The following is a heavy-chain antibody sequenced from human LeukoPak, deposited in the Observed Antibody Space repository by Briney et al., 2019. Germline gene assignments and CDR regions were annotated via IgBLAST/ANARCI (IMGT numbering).Heavy chain of an antibody. Sequence: SETLSLTCTVSGGSISSSSYYWGWIRQPPGKGLEWIGSIYYSGSTYYNPSLKSRVTISVDTSKNQFSLKLSSVTAADTAVYYCAGGYCSGGSCYSYYYYNYMDVWGKGTTVTVSS. CDR2: IYYSGST. V-gene: IGHV4-39*01. J-gene: IGHJ6*03. CDR3: AGGYCSGGSCYSYYYYNYMDV. CDR1: GGSISSSSYY. D-gene: IGHD2-15*01.